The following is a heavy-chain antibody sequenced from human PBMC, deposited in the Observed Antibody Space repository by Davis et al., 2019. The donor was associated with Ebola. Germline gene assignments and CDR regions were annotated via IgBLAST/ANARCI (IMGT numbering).Heavy chain of an antibody. Sequence: PGGSLRLSCAASGFTFSSYSMNWVRQAPGKGLEWVSYISSSSSTIYYADSVKGRFTISRDNAKNSLYLQMNSLRAEDTAVYYCATVSGSYYEGFDYWGQGTLVTVSS. J-gene: IGHJ4*02. CDR1: GFTFSSYS. D-gene: IGHD1-26*01. CDR3: ATVSGSYYEGFDY. V-gene: IGHV3-48*01. CDR2: ISSSSSTI.